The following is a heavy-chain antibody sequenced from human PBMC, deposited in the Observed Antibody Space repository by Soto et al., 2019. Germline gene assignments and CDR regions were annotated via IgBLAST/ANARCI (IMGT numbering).Heavy chain of an antibody. CDR3: ARHETPHGDYDY. CDR2: ISYSGST. V-gene: IGHV4-59*08. Sequence: PSETLSLTCTVSGGSISSYYWSWIRQPPGKGLEWIGYISYSGSTNYNPSLKSRVTISVDTSKNQFSLKLSSVTAADTAVYYCARHETPHGDYDYWGQGTLVTVSS. CDR1: GGSISSYY. J-gene: IGHJ4*02. D-gene: IGHD4-17*01.